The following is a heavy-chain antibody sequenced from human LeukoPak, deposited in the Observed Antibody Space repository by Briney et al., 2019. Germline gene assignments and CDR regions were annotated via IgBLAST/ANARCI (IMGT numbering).Heavy chain of an antibody. Sequence: SETLSLTCTVSGGSISSSSYYWSWIRQPPGKGLEWIGYIYYSGSTNYNPSLKSRVTISVDTSKNQSSLKLSSVTAVDTAVYYCARGLAVAGEFDYWGQGTLVTVSS. D-gene: IGHD6-19*01. CDR3: ARGLAVAGEFDY. J-gene: IGHJ4*02. V-gene: IGHV4-61*01. CDR2: IYYSGST. CDR1: GGSISSSSYY.